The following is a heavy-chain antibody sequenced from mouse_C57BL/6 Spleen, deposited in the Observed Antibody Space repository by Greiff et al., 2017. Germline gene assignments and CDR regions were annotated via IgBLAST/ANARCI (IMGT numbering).Heavy chain of an antibody. V-gene: IGHV1-22*01. CDR1: GYTFTDYN. CDR3: AKRYYGSSYFDY. CDR2: INPNNGGT. Sequence: EVQLQQSGPELVKPGASVKMSCKASGYTFTDYNMHWVKQSPGKSLEWIGYINPNNGGTSYNQKFKGKATLTVNKSSSTAYMELRSLTSEDSAVYYCAKRYYGSSYFDYWGQGTTLTVSS. J-gene: IGHJ2*01. D-gene: IGHD1-1*01.